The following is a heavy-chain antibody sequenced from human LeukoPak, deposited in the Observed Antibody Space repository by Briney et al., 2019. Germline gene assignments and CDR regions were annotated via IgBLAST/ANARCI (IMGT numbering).Heavy chain of an antibody. CDR3: ARVSAFGVVLDY. CDR1: GGPINYYY. V-gene: IGHV4-59*06. J-gene: IGHJ4*02. Sequence: SETLSLTCTVSGGPINYYYWSWIRQPPGKGLEWIGYIYYSGSTYYNPSLKSRVTISVGTSKNQFSLKLSSVTAADTAVYYCARVSAFGVVLDYWGQGTLVTVSS. D-gene: IGHD3-3*01. CDR2: IYYSGST.